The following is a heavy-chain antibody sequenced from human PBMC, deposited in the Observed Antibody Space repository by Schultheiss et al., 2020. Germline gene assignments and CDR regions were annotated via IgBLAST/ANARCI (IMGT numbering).Heavy chain of an antibody. D-gene: IGHD6-13*01. Sequence: SETLSLTCTVSGGSISSGDYYWSWIRQPAGKGLEWIGEINHSGSTNYNPSLKSRVTISVDTSKNQFSLKLSSVTAADTAVYYCASSSWYRGDWFDPWGQGTLVTVSS. V-gene: IGHV4-61*10. CDR1: GGSISSGDYY. CDR3: ASSSWYRGDWFDP. J-gene: IGHJ5*02. CDR2: INHSGST.